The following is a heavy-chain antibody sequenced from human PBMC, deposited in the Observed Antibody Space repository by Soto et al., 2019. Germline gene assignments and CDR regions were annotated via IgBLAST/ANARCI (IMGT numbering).Heavy chain of an antibody. Sequence: PXESLRLSFAASGFTFSSYEMNWVRQAPGKGLEWVSYISSSGSTIYYADSVKGRFTISRDNAKNSLYLQMNSLRAEDTAVYYCARGYCSSTSCYTGDYYYYYGMDVWGQGTTVTVSS. V-gene: IGHV3-48*03. J-gene: IGHJ6*02. CDR3: ARGYCSSTSCYTGDYYYYYGMDV. D-gene: IGHD2-2*02. CDR1: GFTFSSYE. CDR2: ISSSGSTI.